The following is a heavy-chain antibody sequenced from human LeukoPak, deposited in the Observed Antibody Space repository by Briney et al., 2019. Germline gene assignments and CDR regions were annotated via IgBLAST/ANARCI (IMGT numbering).Heavy chain of an antibody. CDR1: GFTFSRYA. J-gene: IGHJ4*02. Sequence: GGSLRLSCAASGFTFSRYAMSWVRQAPGKGLEWVPVISGSGDTTYYAGSVKGRFTISRDNSKNTLYLQVNSLRAEDTAVYYCAAETELGFDYWGQGTLVTVSS. CDR3: AAETELGFDY. V-gene: IGHV3-23*01. CDR2: ISGSGDTT. D-gene: IGHD7-27*01.